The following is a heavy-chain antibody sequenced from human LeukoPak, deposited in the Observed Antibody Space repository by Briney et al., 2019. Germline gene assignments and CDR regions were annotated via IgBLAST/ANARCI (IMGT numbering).Heavy chain of an antibody. V-gene: IGHV4-31*01. Sequence: PSQTLSLTCTVSGGSINSGGYYWSWIRQHPGKGLEWIGNIYYSGSTSYNPSLKSEITISVDTSKNQFSLKLSAVTAADTAVYYCARDRRGGYYPSLDYWGQGTLVTVSS. CDR1: GGSINSGGYY. J-gene: IGHJ4*02. CDR2: IYYSGST. D-gene: IGHD3-22*01. CDR3: ARDRRGGYYPSLDY.